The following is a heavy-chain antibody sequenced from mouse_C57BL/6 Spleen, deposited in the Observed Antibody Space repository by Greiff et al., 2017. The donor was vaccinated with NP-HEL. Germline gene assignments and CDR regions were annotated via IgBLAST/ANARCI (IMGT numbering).Heavy chain of an antibody. D-gene: IGHD4-1*02. V-gene: IGHV7-3*01. CDR2: IRHKANGYTT. CDR1: GFTFTDYY. CDR3: ARSQSTETFWFAY. Sequence: EVQGVESGGGLVQPGGSLSLSCAASGFTFTDYYMSWVRQPPGKALEWLGFIRHKANGYTTEYSASVKGRFTISRDNSQSILYLQMNALRAEDSATYYCARSQSTETFWFAYWGQGTLVTVSA. J-gene: IGHJ3*01.